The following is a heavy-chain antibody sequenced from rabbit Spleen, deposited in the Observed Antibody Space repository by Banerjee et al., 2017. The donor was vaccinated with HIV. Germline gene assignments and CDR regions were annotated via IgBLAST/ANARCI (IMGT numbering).Heavy chain of an antibody. J-gene: IGHJ3*01. CDR3: ARDLVTAIGWNFAL. CDR2: INIATGKS. CDR1: GSDFSVGDV. V-gene: IGHV1S45*01. D-gene: IGHD7-1*01. Sequence: QQQLVESGGGLVKPGASLTLSCKASGSDFSVGDVMCWVRQAPGKGLEWIACINIATGKSVYASWVSGRFIMSRTSSTTVTLQMTSLTAADTATYFCARDLVTAIGWNFALWGQGTLVTVS.